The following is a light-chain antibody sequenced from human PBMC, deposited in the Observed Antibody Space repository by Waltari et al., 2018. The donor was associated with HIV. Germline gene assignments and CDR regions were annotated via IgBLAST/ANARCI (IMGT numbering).Light chain of an antibody. CDR3: QQTNGFLLT. CDR1: QGISTW. CDR2: GAS. Sequence: DIQMTQSPRIMSAFVGARVTITCRASQGISTWLAWYQQKPGKVPQLLIHGASSLHSGVPSRFNGSGSGTQFSLTISSLQSEDFATYYCQQTNGFLLTFGGGTTVE. V-gene: IGKV1-12*01. J-gene: IGKJ4*01.